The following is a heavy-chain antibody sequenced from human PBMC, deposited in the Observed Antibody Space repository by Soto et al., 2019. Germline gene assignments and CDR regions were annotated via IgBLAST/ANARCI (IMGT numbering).Heavy chain of an antibody. CDR1: KFTFSDYY. Sequence: PGGSLRLSCGASKFTFSDYYMSWIRQAPGKGLEWVSYISSGGSYTNYADSVKGRFTISRDNVKNSLYLQMNSLRDEDTAVFYCARVKRPAGYIDLWGRGTLVTVSS. CDR3: ARVKRPAGYIDL. V-gene: IGHV3-11*06. CDR2: ISSGGSYT. J-gene: IGHJ2*01.